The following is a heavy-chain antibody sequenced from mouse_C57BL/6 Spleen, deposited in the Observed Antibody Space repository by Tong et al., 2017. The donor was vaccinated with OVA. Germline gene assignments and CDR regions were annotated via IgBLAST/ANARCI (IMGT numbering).Heavy chain of an antibody. CDR1: GYSFTGYY. CDR3: AREENAGYWYFDV. Sequence: EVQLQESGPELVKPGASVKISCKASGYSFTGYYMNWVKQSPEKSLEWIGEINPNNGGTSYNQKFKGKATLTVDKSSSTAYMELRSLTSEDSAVYYCAREENAGYWYFDVWGTGTTVTVSS. CDR2: INPNNGGT. V-gene: IGHV1-42*01. J-gene: IGHJ1*03.